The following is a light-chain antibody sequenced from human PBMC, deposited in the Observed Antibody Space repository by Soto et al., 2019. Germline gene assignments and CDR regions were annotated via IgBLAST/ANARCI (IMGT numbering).Light chain of an antibody. V-gene: IGLV2-23*01. CDR1: SSDVGSYNL. Sequence: QSALTQPASVSGSPGQSITISCTGTSSDVGSYNLVSWYQQHPGKAPKLIIYEGSKRPSGVSNRFSGSKSGNTASVTISGLQAEDEADYYCCSYAGSSSHVVFGGGTQLTVL. CDR3: CSYAGSSSHVV. CDR2: EGS. J-gene: IGLJ2*01.